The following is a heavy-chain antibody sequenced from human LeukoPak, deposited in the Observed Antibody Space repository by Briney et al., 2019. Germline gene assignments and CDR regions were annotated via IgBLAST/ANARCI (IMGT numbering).Heavy chain of an antibody. J-gene: IGHJ4*02. Sequence: TLSLTCTVSGGSISSGSYYWSWIRQPAGKGLEWIGRIYTSGSTNYNPSLKSRVTISVDTSKNQFSLKLSSVTAADTAVYYCARERPTYYYDSSGYYYLDYWGQGTLVTVSS. V-gene: IGHV4-61*02. CDR3: ARERPTYYYDSSGYYYLDY. CDR2: IYTSGST. D-gene: IGHD3-22*01. CDR1: GGSISSGSYY.